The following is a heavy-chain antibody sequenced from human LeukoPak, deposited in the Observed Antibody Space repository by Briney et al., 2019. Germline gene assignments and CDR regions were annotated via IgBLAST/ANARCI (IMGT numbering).Heavy chain of an antibody. CDR1: GGSISSSSYY. CDR2: IYYSGST. D-gene: IGHD3-10*01. Sequence: SETLSLTCTVSGGSISSSSYYWGWIRQPPGKGLEWIGSIYYSGSTYYNPSLKSRVTISVDTSKNQFSLKLSSVTAADTAVYYCARDSSGSYYKYYYYMDVWGKGTTVTISS. J-gene: IGHJ6*03. V-gene: IGHV4-39*07. CDR3: ARDSSGSYYKYYYYMDV.